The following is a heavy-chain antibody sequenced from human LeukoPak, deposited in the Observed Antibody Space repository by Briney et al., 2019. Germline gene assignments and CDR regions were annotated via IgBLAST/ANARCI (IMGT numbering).Heavy chain of an antibody. CDR2: IYYSGST. CDR3: ARHRIRVVTMVRGVSQSYYYYYYMDV. CDR1: GGSISSYY. V-gene: IGHV4-59*08. D-gene: IGHD3-10*01. Sequence: PSETLSLTCTVSGGSISSYYWSWIRQPPGKGLEWIGYIYYSGSTNYNPSLKSRVTISVDTSKNQFSLKLSSVTAADTAVYYCARHRIRVVTMVRGVSQSYYYYYYMDVWGKGTTVTVSS. J-gene: IGHJ6*03.